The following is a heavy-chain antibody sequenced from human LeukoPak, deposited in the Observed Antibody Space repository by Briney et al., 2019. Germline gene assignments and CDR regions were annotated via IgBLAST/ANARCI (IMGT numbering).Heavy chain of an antibody. V-gene: IGHV3-69-1*01. CDR3: AREQTRGGDLDY. J-gene: IGHJ4*02. D-gene: IGHD2-21*02. CDR2: ISYNNVI. CDR1: GFTFSSYE. Sequence: PGGSLRLSCAASGFTFSSYEMNWGRQAPGKGLEWVSSISYNNVIFYADSVRGRFTISRDNAKNSLYLQMYSLRVEDTAVYYCAREQTRGGDLDYWGQGVLVTVSS.